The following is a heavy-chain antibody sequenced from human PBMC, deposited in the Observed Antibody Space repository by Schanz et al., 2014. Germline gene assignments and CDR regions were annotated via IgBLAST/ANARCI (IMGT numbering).Heavy chain of an antibody. D-gene: IGHD3-22*01. V-gene: IGHV3-23*04. CDR1: GFTFSSYA. CDR3: ARPPHDSSGYYPFDY. CDR2: MNESHSTI. Sequence: EVQLVESGGGLVQPGGSLRLSCAASGFTFSSYAMGWVRQARGKGLEWVSAMNESHSTIYYADSVKGRFTISRDNAKNSLYLQMNSLRAEDTAVYYCARPPHDSSGYYPFDYWGQGTLVTVSS. J-gene: IGHJ4*02.